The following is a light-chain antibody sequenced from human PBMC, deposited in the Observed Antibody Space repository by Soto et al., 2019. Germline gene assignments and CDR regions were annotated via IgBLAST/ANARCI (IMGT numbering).Light chain of an antibody. CDR2: WAS. J-gene: IGKJ4*01. V-gene: IGKV4-1*01. Sequence: DIVMTQSPDSLAVSLGERATINCKSSQSVLYSSNNQNYVAWFQQKPGQPPKLLIYWASTRESGVPDRFSGSASGTDFTLTISSLQDEDVAVYYCQQSYLLHLTLGGGTKVDIK. CDR1: QSVLYSSNNQNY. CDR3: QQSYLLHLT.